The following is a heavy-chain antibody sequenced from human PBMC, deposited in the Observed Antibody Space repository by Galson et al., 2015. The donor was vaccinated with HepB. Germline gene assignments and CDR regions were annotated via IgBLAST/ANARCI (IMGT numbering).Heavy chain of an antibody. D-gene: IGHD3-16*01. V-gene: IGHV3-7*01. Sequence: SLRLSCAASGFTFSSYWMSWVRQAPGKGLEWVANIKQDGSEKYYVDSVKGRFAISRDNAKNSLYLQMNSLRAEDTAVYYCARESGGHPHDYYYMDVWGKGTTVTVSS. CDR2: IKQDGSEK. CDR3: ARESGGHPHDYYYMDV. J-gene: IGHJ6*03. CDR1: GFTFSSYW.